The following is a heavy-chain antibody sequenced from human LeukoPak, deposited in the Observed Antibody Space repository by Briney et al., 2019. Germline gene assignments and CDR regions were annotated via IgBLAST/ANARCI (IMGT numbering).Heavy chain of an antibody. CDR3: ARGSIPEDYGDIVVGYYFDY. J-gene: IGHJ4*02. V-gene: IGHV1-8*01. CDR1: GYTFTSYD. Sequence: GASVKVSCKASGYTFTSYDINWVRQATGQGLEWMGWMNPNSGNTGYAQKFQGRVTMTRNTSISTAYMELSSLRSEDTAVYYCARGSIPEDYGDIVVGYYFDYWGQGTLVTVSS. D-gene: IGHD4-17*01. CDR2: MNPNSGNT.